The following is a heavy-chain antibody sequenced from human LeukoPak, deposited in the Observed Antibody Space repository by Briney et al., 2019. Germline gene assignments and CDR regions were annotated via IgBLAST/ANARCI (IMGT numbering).Heavy chain of an antibody. J-gene: IGHJ5*02. CDR3: AGDLLFNWFDP. Sequence: ASVKVSCKASGYTFTGYYMHWVRQAPGQGLEWMGWINPNSGGTNYTQKFQGRVTMTRDTSISTAYMELSSLRSDDTAVYYCAGDLLFNWFDPWGQGTLVTVSS. CDR1: GYTFTGYY. V-gene: IGHV1-2*02. CDR2: INPNSGGT. D-gene: IGHD3-10*01.